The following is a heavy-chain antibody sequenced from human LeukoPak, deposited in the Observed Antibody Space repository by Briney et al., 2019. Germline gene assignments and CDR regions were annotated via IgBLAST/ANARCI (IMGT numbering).Heavy chain of an antibody. V-gene: IGHV3-66*04. J-gene: IGHJ4*02. Sequence: GGSLRLSCAASGFTVSSSYMSWVRQAPGKGLEWVSLIYSGDSTYYADSVKGRFTISRDNSKNTLFLQMNGLRAEDTAVYYCARQLGYCSDGTCYFDYWGRGALVTVSS. CDR3: ARQLGYCSDGTCYFDY. D-gene: IGHD2-15*01. CDR1: GFTVSSSY. CDR2: IYSGDST.